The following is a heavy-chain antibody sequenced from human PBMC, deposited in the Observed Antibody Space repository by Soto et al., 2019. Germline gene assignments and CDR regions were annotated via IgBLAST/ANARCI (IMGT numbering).Heavy chain of an antibody. J-gene: IGHJ4*02. CDR3: PKEDGYHSRAFDH. V-gene: IGHV1-69*01. Sequence: QVQLVQSGAEVKKPGSSVKVSCKASGGTFRNSAFSWVRQAAGQGLEWMGGIVPVFSTGEYAQKFQGRVTIFADESTRTVYMELCSLRSEDTAVYYCPKEDGYHSRAFDHWGQGTLVTVSS. CDR1: GGTFRNSA. D-gene: IGHD5-12*01. CDR2: IVPVFSTG.